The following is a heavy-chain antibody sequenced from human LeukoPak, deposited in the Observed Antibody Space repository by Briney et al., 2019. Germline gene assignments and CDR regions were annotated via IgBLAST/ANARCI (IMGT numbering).Heavy chain of an antibody. CDR1: GFTVSSNY. V-gene: IGHV3-53*01. J-gene: IGHJ4*02. CDR2: IYSGGST. CDR3: AREYYDSSNGGDY. D-gene: IGHD3-22*01. Sequence: GSLRLSCAASGFTVSSNYMSWVRQAPGKGLEWVSVIYSGGSTYYADSVKGRFTISRDNSKNTLYLQMNSLRAEDTAVYYCAREYYDSSNGGDYWGQGTLVTVSS.